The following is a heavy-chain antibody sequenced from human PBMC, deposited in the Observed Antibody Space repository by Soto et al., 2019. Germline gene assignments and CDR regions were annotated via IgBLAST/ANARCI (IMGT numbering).Heavy chain of an antibody. J-gene: IGHJ2*01. CDR3: ARGDGSITMVRGWYFDL. Sequence: QVQLQQWGAGLLKPSETLSLTCAVYGGSFSGYYWSWIRQPPGKGLEWIGEINHSGSTNYNPSLKSRVTISVDTSKNQCSLKLSSVTAADTAVYYCARGDGSITMVRGWYFDLWGRGTLVTVSS. CDR2: INHSGST. V-gene: IGHV4-34*01. CDR1: GGSFSGYY. D-gene: IGHD3-10*01.